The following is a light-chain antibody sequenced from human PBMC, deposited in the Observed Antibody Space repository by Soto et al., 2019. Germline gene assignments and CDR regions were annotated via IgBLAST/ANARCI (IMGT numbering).Light chain of an antibody. Sequence: QSALTQPPSVSGAPGQRVTISCTGSSSNIGAGYDVHWYQQLPGTAPKLLIYGNSNRPSGVPDRFSGSKSGTSASLAITGLQEEDEADYYCQSYDSSLSGWVFGGGTKLTVL. V-gene: IGLV1-40*01. CDR1: SSNIGAGYD. CDR2: GNS. J-gene: IGLJ3*02. CDR3: QSYDSSLSGWV.